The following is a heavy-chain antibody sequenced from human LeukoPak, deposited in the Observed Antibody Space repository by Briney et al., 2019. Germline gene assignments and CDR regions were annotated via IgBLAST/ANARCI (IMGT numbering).Heavy chain of an antibody. V-gene: IGHV4-39*01. D-gene: IGHD1-14*01. CDR2: YYSGTT. J-gene: IGHJ4*02. Sequence: SETLSLTCNVSGGSISNKTYSWGWIRQPPGKGLEWIGLYYSGTTYYNPSLKSRVTMYADTSKSQFSLKLTSVTAADTAVYFCARRRTRPERFDYWGQGTLVTVSS. CDR1: GGSISNKTYS. CDR3: ARRRTRPERFDY.